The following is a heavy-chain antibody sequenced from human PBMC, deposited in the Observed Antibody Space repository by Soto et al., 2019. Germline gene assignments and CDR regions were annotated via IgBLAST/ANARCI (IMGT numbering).Heavy chain of an antibody. CDR2: ISSSSSTI. CDR1: GFTFSSYS. J-gene: IGHJ5*02. Sequence: EVQLVESGGGLVQPGGSLRLCCAASGFTFSSYSINWVRKAPGKGLEWVSYISSSSSTIYYADSVKGRFTISRDNAKNSLYLQMNSLRAEDTAVYYCARHPERIAEIGWFDPWGQGTLVTVSS. D-gene: IGHD6-13*01. CDR3: ARHPERIAEIGWFDP. V-gene: IGHV3-48*01.